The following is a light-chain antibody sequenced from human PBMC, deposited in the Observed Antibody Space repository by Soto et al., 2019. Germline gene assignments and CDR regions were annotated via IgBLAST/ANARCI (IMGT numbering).Light chain of an antibody. CDR2: DVT. CDR3: CSYPGSHTWV. Sequence: QSALTQPRSVSGSPGQSVTISCTGTISDVAGYNYVSWYQHHPGKAPKLMISDVTKRPSWVPDRFSGSKSGSTASLTISELQAEDEADYYCCSYPGSHTWVFGGGTKLTVL. CDR1: ISDVAGYNY. V-gene: IGLV2-11*01. J-gene: IGLJ3*02.